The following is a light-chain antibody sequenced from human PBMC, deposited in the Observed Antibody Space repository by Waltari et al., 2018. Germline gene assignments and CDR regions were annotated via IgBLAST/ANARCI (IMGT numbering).Light chain of an antibody. CDR1: RRDVGGYNY. Sequence: QSALTQPASVSGSPGPSLTISCPGTRRDVGGYNYVSGYQQHPAKAPKLMIFDVSKRPSGVSNRFSGSKSGNTASLTTSGLQAEDEADYYCSSYTSSSTLLVFGGGTKLTVL. CDR3: SSYTSSSTLLV. CDR2: DVS. J-gene: IGLJ2*01. V-gene: IGLV2-14*01.